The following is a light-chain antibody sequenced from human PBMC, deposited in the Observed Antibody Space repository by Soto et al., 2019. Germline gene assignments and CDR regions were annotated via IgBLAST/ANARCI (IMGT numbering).Light chain of an antibody. V-gene: IGKV1-9*01. J-gene: IGKJ4*01. Sequence: IRLTQSEASLSASLGDRVTITCGASQGISSYLGWYQQKPGKAPNLLIYDASTLHSGVPSRFSGGGYGTDFNLTISSLQTEDFATYHCQQVNVYPSTFGGGTKVDIK. CDR1: QGISSY. CDR3: QQVNVYPST. CDR2: DAS.